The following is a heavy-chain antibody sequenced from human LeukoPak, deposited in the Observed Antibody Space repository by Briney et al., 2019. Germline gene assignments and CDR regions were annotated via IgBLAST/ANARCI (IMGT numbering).Heavy chain of an antibody. Sequence: SETLSLTCTVSGVSISSGSYYWGWIRQPAGKGLEWIGRIYTSGSTNYNPSLKSRVTISVQTSKNQFSLMLSSVAAATTSLFYCASRATYYYDSSGNAVSGDAFDIWGQGTMVTVSS. V-gene: IGHV4-61*02. CDR2: IYTSGST. CDR3: ASRATYYYDSSGNAVSGDAFDI. CDR1: GVSISSGSYY. D-gene: IGHD3-22*01. J-gene: IGHJ3*02.